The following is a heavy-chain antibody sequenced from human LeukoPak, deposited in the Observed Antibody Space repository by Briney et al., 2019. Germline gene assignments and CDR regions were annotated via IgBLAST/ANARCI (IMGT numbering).Heavy chain of an antibody. J-gene: IGHJ4*02. CDR2: IYTSGST. V-gene: IGHV4-4*07. D-gene: IGHD3-3*01. Sequence: PSETLSLTCTVSGGSISSYYWSWIRQPAGKGLEWIGRIYTSGSTNYNPSLKSRVTMSVDTSKNQFSLKLSSVTAADTAVYYCAREDPRMGDFWSGYYLDYWGQGTLVTVSS. CDR3: AREDPRMGDFWSGYYLDY. CDR1: GGSISSYY.